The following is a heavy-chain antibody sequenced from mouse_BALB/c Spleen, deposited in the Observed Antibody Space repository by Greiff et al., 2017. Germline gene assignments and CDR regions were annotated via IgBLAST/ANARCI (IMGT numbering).Heavy chain of an antibody. J-gene: IGHJ4*01. Sequence: EVQLVESGPELMKPGASVKISCKASGYSFSSYYMHWVKQSHGKSLEWIGYIDPFNGGTSYNQKFKGKATLTVDKSSSTAYMHLSSLTSEDSAVYYCARWDAMDYWGQGTSVTVSS. V-gene: IGHV1S135*01. CDR1: GYSFSSYY. CDR3: ARWDAMDY. CDR2: IDPFNGGT.